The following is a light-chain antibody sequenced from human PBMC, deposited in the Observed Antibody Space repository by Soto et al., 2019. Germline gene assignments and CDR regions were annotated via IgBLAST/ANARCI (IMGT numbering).Light chain of an antibody. CDR3: SAWDNSLNGYV. V-gene: IGLV1-44*01. J-gene: IGLJ1*01. CDR1: SSNIGSNT. CDR2: TAG. Sequence: QSVLTQPLSASASPGQRVTISCSGGSSNIGSNTVAWYQHLPGTAPPRLIFTAGQRPSGVPGRFSGSKSGPSDSLAISGLQSEDEADYFCSAWDNSLNGYVFGPGTKLTVL.